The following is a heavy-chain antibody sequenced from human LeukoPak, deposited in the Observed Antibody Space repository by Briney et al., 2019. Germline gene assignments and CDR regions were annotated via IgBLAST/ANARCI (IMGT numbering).Heavy chain of an antibody. D-gene: IGHD5-12*01. V-gene: IGHV4-34*01. CDR3: ARDGPRSGYDLGHFDN. Sequence: SETLSLTCAVYGGSFSGYYWGWIRQPPGKGLEWIGNIYDSGSTYYNASLQSRVTISVDTSKNQFSLKLSSVTAADTAVYYCARDGPRSGYDLGHFDNLGQGTLVTASS. CDR2: IYDSGST. J-gene: IGHJ4*02. CDR1: GGSFSGYY.